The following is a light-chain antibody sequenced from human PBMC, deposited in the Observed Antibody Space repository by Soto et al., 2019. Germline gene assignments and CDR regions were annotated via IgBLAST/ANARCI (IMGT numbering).Light chain of an antibody. V-gene: IGKV3-15*01. CDR3: QQYHERPPNLS. J-gene: IGKJ4*01. CDR1: QSVSTN. CDR2: AAS. Sequence: EIVMTQSPATLSVSPGERATLSCRASQSVSTNLAWYQQNPGQAPRLLIYAASFRATGIPARFSGSGSGTEFTLTISSLQSEDFAVYYCQQYHERPPNLSFGGGTKVEIK.